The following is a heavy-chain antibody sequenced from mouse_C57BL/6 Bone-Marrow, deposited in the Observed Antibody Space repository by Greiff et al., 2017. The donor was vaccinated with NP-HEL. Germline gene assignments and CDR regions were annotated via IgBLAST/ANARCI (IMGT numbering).Heavy chain of an antibody. CDR2: ISNLAYSI. D-gene: IGHD1-1*02. V-gene: IGHV5-15*01. Sequence: EVQLMESGGGLVQPGGSLKLSCAASGFTFSDYGMAWVRQAPRKGPEWVAFISNLAYSIYYADTVTGRFTISRENAKTTLYLEMSSLRSEDTAMYYCASMEGTWFAYWGQGTLVTVSA. CDR1: GFTFSDYG. CDR3: ASMEGTWFAY. J-gene: IGHJ3*01.